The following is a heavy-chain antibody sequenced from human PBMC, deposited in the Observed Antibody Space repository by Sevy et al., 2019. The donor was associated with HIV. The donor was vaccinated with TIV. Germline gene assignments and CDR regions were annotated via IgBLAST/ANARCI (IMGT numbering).Heavy chain of an antibody. CDR3: TTERHNRFQY. Sequence: GGSLRLSFAASGFSVINQYMSWVRQAPGKGLECVSTIYGNDDTDYADSVKGRFTISRDISKNMLYLQMNSLRAEDTAIYFCTTERHNRFQYWGQGTLVTVSS. D-gene: IGHD1-1*01. CDR2: IYGNDDT. J-gene: IGHJ4*02. V-gene: IGHV3-53*01. CDR1: GFSVINQY.